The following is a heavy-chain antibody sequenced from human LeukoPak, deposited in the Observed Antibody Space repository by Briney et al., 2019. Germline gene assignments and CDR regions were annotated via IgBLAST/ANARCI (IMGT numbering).Heavy chain of an antibody. CDR2: IYSGGST. V-gene: IGHV3-66*01. CDR3: ARVQAVAGICFDY. Sequence: GGSLRLSCAASGFTFSSNYMSWVRQAPGKGLEWVSVIYSGGSTYYADSVKGRFTISRDNSKNTLYLQMNSLRAEDTAVYYCARVQAVAGICFDYWGQGTLVTVSS. J-gene: IGHJ4*02. D-gene: IGHD6-19*01. CDR1: GFTFSSNY.